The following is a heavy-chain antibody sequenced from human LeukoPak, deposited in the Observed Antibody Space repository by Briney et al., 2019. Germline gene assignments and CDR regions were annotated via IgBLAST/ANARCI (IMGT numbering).Heavy chain of an antibody. J-gene: IGHJ4*02. CDR3: ARSTYFGDY. CDR1: GFTFSSYA. CDR2: FSGTSTN. V-gene: IGHV3-23*01. Sequence: GGSLRLSCAASGFTFSSYAMSWVRQAPGKGLEWVPTFSGTSTNSYADSVKGRFTISRDNSKNMLYLQMNSLRAEDTAVFYCARSTYFGDYWGQGILVTVSS. D-gene: IGHD2/OR15-2a*01.